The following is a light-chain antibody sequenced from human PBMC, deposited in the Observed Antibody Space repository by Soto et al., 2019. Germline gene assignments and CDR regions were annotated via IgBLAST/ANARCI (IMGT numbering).Light chain of an antibody. CDR1: QGIGND. J-gene: IGKJ1*01. CDR3: QQYNSYSEA. V-gene: IGKV1-17*01. Sequence: EIQMTQSPSSLSASVGDRFTVTCRASQGIGNDLGWYQQKPGEAPKLLIYKASTLESGVPSRFSGSASGTEFTLTISCLQPDDVATYYCQQYNSYSEAFGQGTKVDIK. CDR2: KAS.